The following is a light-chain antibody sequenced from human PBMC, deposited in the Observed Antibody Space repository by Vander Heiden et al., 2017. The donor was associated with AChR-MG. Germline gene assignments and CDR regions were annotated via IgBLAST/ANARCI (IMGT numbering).Light chain of an antibody. CDR2: GAS. J-gene: IGKJ2*01. CDR1: QSVSSN. CDR3: QQYNNWPQA. Sequence: VITQSPATLSVSPGERATLSCRASQSVSSNLAWYQQKPGQAPRLLIYGASTRATGIPARFSGSGSGTEFTLTISSLQSEDFAVYYCQQYNNWPQAFGQGTKLEIK. V-gene: IGKV3D-15*01.